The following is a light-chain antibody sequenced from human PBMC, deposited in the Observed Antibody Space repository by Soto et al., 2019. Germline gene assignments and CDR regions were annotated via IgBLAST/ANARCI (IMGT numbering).Light chain of an antibody. V-gene: IGLV2-8*01. Sequence: QSALTQPPSASGSPGQSVTISCTGTSSDVGGYNYVSWYQRHPGKAPKLMIYEVSKRPSGVPDRFSGSKSGNTASLTVSGLQAEDEADYFCSSYAGTNNFVLFGGGTKVTVL. CDR1: SSDVGGYNY. J-gene: IGLJ2*01. CDR2: EVS. CDR3: SSYAGTNNFVL.